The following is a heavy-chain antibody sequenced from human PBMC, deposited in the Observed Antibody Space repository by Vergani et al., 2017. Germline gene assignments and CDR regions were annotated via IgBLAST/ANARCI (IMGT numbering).Heavy chain of an antibody. J-gene: IGHJ5*02. CDR2: IYHSGST. V-gene: IGHV4-4*02. D-gene: IGHD3-16*02. Sequence: QVQLQESGPGLVKPSGPLSLTCAVSGGSLSSSNWWSWVRQPPGKGLEWIGEIYHSGSTNYNPSLKSRVTIAVDKSKNQFSLKLSSVTAADTAVYYCVRSGGRMITFGGLIVLDPWGQGTLVTVSS. CDR1: GGSLSSSNW. CDR3: VRSGGRMITFGGLIVLDP.